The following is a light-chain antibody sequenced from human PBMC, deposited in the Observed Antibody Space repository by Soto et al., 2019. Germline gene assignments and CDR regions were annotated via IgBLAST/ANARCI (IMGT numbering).Light chain of an antibody. V-gene: IGKV2-28*01. CDR3: MQPLQSWT. Sequence: DNDMTQSQLSLPVTPGEPASISCRSSQSLLHSNGYNYLDWYLQKPGQSPQLLIYLGSNRSSGVPDRFSGSGSGTDFTLKISRVEAEDVGVYYCMQPLQSWTFGQGTKVDIK. J-gene: IGKJ1*01. CDR2: LGS. CDR1: QSLLHSNGYNY.